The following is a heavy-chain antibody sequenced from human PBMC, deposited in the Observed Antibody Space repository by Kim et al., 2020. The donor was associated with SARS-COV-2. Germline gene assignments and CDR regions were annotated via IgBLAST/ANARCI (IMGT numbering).Heavy chain of an antibody. CDR2: IYSGGST. J-gene: IGHJ6*02. V-gene: IGHV3-53*01. CDR1: GFTVSSNY. Sequence: GGSLRLSCAASGFTVSSNYMSWVRQAPGKGLEWVSVIYSGGSTYYADSVKGRFTISRDNSKNTLYLQMNSLRAEDTAVYYCAAEGSWYGYYYYYGMDVWGQGTTVTVSS. CDR3: AAEGSWYGYYYYYGMDV. D-gene: IGHD6-13*01.